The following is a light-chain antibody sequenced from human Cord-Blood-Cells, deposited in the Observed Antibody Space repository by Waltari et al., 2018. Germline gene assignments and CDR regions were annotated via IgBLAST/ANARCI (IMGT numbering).Light chain of an antibody. Sequence: SYVLTQPPSVSVAPGKTARITCGGNNIGSKSVHWYQQKPGQAPVLVVYDDSDRPSGIPGRFSGSNSGNTATLTIRRVEAGDEADYYCQVWDSSSDHPGVVFGGGTKLTVL. V-gene: IGLV3-21*03. CDR2: DDS. J-gene: IGLJ2*01. CDR3: QVWDSSSDHPGVV. CDR1: NIGSKS.